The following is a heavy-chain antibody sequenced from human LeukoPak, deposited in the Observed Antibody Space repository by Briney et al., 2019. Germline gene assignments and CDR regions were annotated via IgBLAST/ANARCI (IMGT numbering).Heavy chain of an antibody. J-gene: IGHJ4*02. CDR2: ISWNSGSI. V-gene: IGHV3-9*01. D-gene: IGHD4-23*01. CDR3: AKDPYGGNSGRPYYFDY. Sequence: GRSLRLSCAASGFTFDDYAMHWVRHAPGKGLEWVSGISWNSGSIGYADSVKGRFTISRDNAKNSLYLQMNSLRAEDTALYYCAKDPYGGNSGRPYYFDYWGQGTLVTVSS. CDR1: GFTFDDYA.